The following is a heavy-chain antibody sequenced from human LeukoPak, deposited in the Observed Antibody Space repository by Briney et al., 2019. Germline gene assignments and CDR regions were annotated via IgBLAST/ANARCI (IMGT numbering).Heavy chain of an antibody. CDR2: ISSSSSTI. CDR1: GFTFSDYY. D-gene: IGHD3-16*01. CDR3: ARDGGHTGDDAFDI. V-gene: IGHV3-11*01. Sequence: GRSLRLSCAASGFTFSDYYMSWIRQAPGKGLEWVSYISSSSSTIYYADSVKGRFTISRDNAKNSLYLQMNSLRAEDTAVYYCARDGGHTGDDAFDIWGQGTMVTVSS. J-gene: IGHJ3*02.